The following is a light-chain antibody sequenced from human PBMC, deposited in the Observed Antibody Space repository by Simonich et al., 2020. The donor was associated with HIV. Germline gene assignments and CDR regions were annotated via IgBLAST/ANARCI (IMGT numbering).Light chain of an antibody. CDR1: QSIRTY. CDR3: QQYNSYSPRWT. V-gene: IGKV1-5*03. Sequence: DIQMTQSPSSLSASVGDRVTVACRASQSIRTYLNWYQQKPGKAPKLLIYKASSLESGVPSRFSGSGSGTEFTLTISSLQPDDFATYYCQQYNSYSPRWTFGQGTKLEIK. J-gene: IGKJ2*02. CDR2: KAS.